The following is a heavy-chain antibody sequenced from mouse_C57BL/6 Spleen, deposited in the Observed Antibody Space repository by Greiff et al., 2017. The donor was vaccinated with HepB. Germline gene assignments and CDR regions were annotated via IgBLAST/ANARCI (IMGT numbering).Heavy chain of an antibody. CDR1: GYSITSGYY. CDR3: ARESRGNYPVGFDY. V-gene: IGHV3-6*01. D-gene: IGHD2-1*01. Sequence: EVKLMESGPGLVKPSQSLSLTCSVTGYSITSGYYWNWIRQFPGNKLEWMGYISYDGSNNYNPSLKNRISITRDTSKNQFFLKLNSVTTEDTATYYCARESRGNYPVGFDYWGQGTTLTVSS. CDR2: ISYDGSN. J-gene: IGHJ2*01.